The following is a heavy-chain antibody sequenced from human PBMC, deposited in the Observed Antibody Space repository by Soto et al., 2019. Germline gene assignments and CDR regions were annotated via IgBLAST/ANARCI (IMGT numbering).Heavy chain of an antibody. V-gene: IGHV4-59*01. J-gene: IGHJ4*02. CDR3: ARNGDYYGSGTYYYFDS. D-gene: IGHD3-10*01. CDR1: GVSISSYY. CDR2: IYYSGST. Sequence: SETLSLTCTVSGVSISSYYWSWIRQPPGKGLEWLGYIYYSGSTNHNPSLKSRVTMSVDTSKNQFSLKLTSVTAADTAVYYCARNGDYYGSGTYYYFDSWGQGTLVTVSS.